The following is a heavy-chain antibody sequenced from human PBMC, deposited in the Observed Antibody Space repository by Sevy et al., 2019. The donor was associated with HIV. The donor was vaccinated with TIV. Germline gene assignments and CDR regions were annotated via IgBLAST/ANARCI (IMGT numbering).Heavy chain of an antibody. V-gene: IGHV3-23*01. CDR1: GFTFSSYA. J-gene: IGHJ4*02. CDR2: ISGSGGST. D-gene: IGHD3-22*01. Sequence: GGSLRLSCAASGFTFSSYAMSWVRQAPGKGLEWVSGISGSGGSTYYADSVKGRFTIYRDNSKNTLYLQLNSLRAEDMAVYYCAKDRYYDGSGPLDYWGQGTLVTVSS. CDR3: AKDRYYDGSGPLDY.